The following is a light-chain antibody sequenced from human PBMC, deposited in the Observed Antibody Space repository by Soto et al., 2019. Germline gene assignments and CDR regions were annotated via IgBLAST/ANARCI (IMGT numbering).Light chain of an antibody. CDR3: SSYTGSSTLV. J-gene: IGLJ3*02. CDR1: SSDVGSYNR. V-gene: IGLV2-18*02. Sequence: QSALTQPPSVSGSPGQSVTIPCTGTSSDVGSYNRVSWYQQPPGTAPKLMIYEVSNRPSGVPDRFSGSKSGNTASLTISGLQADDEADYYCSSYTGSSTLVFGGGTKLTVL. CDR2: EVS.